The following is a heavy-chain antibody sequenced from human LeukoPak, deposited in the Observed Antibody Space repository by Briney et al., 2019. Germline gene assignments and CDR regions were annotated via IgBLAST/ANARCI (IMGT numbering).Heavy chain of an antibody. CDR1: GYTFTGYY. CDR2: INPNSGGT. Sequence: GASLKVSCKASGYTFTGYYMHWVRQAPGQGLEWMGWINPNSGGTNYAQKFQGRVTMTRDTSISTAYMELSRLRSDDTAVYYCARGRNIRITMVRGVISWFDPWGQGTLVTVSS. V-gene: IGHV1-2*02. CDR3: ARGRNIRITMVRGVISWFDP. D-gene: IGHD3-10*01. J-gene: IGHJ5*02.